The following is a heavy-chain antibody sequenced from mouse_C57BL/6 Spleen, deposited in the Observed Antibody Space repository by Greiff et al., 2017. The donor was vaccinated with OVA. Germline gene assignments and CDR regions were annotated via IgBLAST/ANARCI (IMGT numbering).Heavy chain of an antibody. CDR3: ARSVTTVVTAMDY. CDR1: DYTFTSYW. V-gene: IGHV1-72*01. D-gene: IGHD1-1*01. J-gene: IGHJ4*01. CDR2: IDPNSGGT. Sequence: VQLQQSGAELVKPGASVKLSCKASDYTFTSYWMHWVKQRPGRGLEWIGRIDPNSGGTKYNEKFKSKATLTVDKPSSTAYMQLSSLTSEDSAVYYCARSVTTVVTAMDYWGQGTSVTVSS.